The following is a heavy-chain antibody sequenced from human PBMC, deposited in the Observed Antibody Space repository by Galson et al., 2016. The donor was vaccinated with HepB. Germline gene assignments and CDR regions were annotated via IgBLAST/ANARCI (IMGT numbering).Heavy chain of an antibody. D-gene: IGHD1-26*01. Sequence: SVKVSCKASGYTFSKYDINWVRQAPGQGLEWLGWMNPNSGNTGYAQKFQGRVTMTSNTSMGTADLDLRSLTSADTAIYYCTRGIRIVGASSYFFDYWGQGTLVTVSS. CDR2: MNPNSGNT. CDR3: TRGIRIVGASSYFFDY. CDR1: GYTFSKYD. J-gene: IGHJ4*02. V-gene: IGHV1-8*01.